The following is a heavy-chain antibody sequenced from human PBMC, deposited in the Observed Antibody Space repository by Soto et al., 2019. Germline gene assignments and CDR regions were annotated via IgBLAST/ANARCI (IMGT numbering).Heavy chain of an antibody. V-gene: IGHV3-15*01. CDR3: TTRVG. CDR1: GFSLSDAW. CDR2: ISTKSDGDRT. Sequence: QLVESGGGLVKPGGSLRISCAASGFSLSDAWMSWVRQAPGKGLEWVGRISTKSDGDRTDYAAPVKGRFTVSRDDSRNSLFLQMNSLKTDDTCVYDSTTRVGGGQGTRVTVSS. J-gene: IGHJ4*02. D-gene: IGHD3-3*01.